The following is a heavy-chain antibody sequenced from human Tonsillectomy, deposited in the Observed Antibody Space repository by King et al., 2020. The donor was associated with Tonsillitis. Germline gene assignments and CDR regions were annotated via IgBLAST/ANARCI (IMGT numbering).Heavy chain of an antibody. CDR2: VTRDSTIL. CDR3: ARDKDWAFDF. CDR1: GFPFSSYI. V-gene: IGHV3-48*01. J-gene: IGHJ4*02. D-gene: IGHD3-9*01. Sequence: VQLVESGGGLVQPGGSLRLSCSASGFPFSSYIVNWVRQAPGKGLGWFSYVTRDSTILSYADSVKGRFTTSRDNARDSLHLQMNSLRAEDTAVYFCARDKDWAFDFWGQGILVTVSS.